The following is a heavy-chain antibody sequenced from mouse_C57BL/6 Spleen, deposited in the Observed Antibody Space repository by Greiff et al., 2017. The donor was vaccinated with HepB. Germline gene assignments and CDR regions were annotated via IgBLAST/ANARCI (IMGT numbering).Heavy chain of an antibody. CDR3: LYYDYDGGFAY. V-gene: IGHV1-81*01. CDR2: IYPRSGNT. D-gene: IGHD2-4*01. CDR1: GYTFTSYG. Sequence: QVQLKESGAELARPGASVKLSCKASGYTFTSYGISWVKQRTGQGLEWIGEIYPRSGNTYYNEKFKGKATLTADKSSSTAYMELRSLTSEDSAVYFCLYYDYDGGFAYWGQGTLVTVSA. J-gene: IGHJ3*01.